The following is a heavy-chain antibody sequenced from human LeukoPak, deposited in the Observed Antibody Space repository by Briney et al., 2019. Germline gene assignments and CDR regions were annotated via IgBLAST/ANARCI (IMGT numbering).Heavy chain of an antibody. J-gene: IGHJ4*02. CDR1: GGSISSGGYY. D-gene: IGHD2-2*01. Sequence: SQTLSLTCTVSGGSISSGGYYWSWIRQHPGKGLEWIGYIYYSGSTYYNPSLKSRVTISVDTSKNQFSLKLSSVTAADTAVYYCARSRVQERGGRYCSSTSCYVHYFDYWGQGTLVTVSS. V-gene: IGHV4-31*03. CDR2: IYYSGST. CDR3: ARSRVQERGGRYCSSTSCYVHYFDY.